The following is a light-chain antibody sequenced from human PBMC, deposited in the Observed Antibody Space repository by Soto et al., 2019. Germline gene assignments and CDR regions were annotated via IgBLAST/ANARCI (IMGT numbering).Light chain of an antibody. V-gene: IGKV2-30*01. CDR3: MQVTYAPHT. CDR1: QSLVDSDGTTY. Sequence: DVVMTQSPLSLPVTLGQPASISCRSSQSLVDSDGTTYLSWFQQRPGQSPRRLIYKVSTRDSGVPARFSGSGSVSDFTLRISRVEADDVGTFYCMQVTYAPHTFGRGTKLEMK. J-gene: IGKJ2*01. CDR2: KVS.